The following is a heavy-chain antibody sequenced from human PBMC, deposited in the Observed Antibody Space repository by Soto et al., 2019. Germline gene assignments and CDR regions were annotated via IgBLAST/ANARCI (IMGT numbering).Heavy chain of an antibody. V-gene: IGHV4-34*01. D-gene: IGHD2-15*01. CDR1: GGSFNDFY. Sequence: QMHIQQWGAGLLKPSETLSLTCAVSGGSFNDFYWNWVRQPPGEGLEWIGEVNHAGGTDYNPSLKSRVTISEDRSKNQLSLRLKSVTVADTATYYCARRGRYGGRSYTGWGQGTLDTVSS. J-gene: IGHJ4*02. CDR3: ARRGRYGGRSYTG. CDR2: VNHAGGT.